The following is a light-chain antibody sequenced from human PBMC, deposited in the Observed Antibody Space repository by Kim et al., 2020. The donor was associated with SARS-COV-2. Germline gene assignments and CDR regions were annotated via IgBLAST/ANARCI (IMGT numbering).Light chain of an antibody. CDR2: QDS. Sequence: SYELTQPPSVSVSPEQTASITCSGDELGDKYVCWYQQKPGQSPVVVIYQDSKRPSGIPERFSGSNSGNTATLTISGTQALDEANYYCQAWDTSSVIFGGGTQLTVL. CDR1: ELGDKY. CDR3: QAWDTSSVI. V-gene: IGLV3-1*01. J-gene: IGLJ2*01.